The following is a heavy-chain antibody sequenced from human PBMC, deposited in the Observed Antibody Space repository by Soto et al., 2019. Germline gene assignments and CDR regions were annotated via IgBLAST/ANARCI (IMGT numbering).Heavy chain of an antibody. D-gene: IGHD2-2*01. Sequence: GGSLRLSCTASGFTLSDHYMSWIRQVPGKGLEWLSYVSSSGDTTYYADSVKGRFTVSRDNAKNSLHLQMNSLRAEDTAVYYCARYCSSASCYAGSAEYFQNWGQGTQVTVSS. CDR3: ARYCSSASCYAGSAEYFQN. J-gene: IGHJ1*01. V-gene: IGHV3-11*01. CDR2: VSSSGDTT. CDR1: GFTLSDHY.